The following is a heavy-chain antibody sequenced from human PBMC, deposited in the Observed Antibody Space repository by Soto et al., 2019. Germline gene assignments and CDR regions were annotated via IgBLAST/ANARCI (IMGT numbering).Heavy chain of an antibody. CDR2: ISSGSSII. CDR1: GFAFNSYS. V-gene: IGHV3-48*02. CDR3: ARGVSGYHVGYGTDV. D-gene: IGHD6-25*01. J-gene: IGHJ6*02. Sequence: EVQLVESGGGLVQPGGSLSLSCAASGFAFNSYSVNWVRQAPGKGLEWVSYISSGSSIIYYADSVKGRFTISRDDAQISLYREVNRLRDDGTAVYYCARGVSGYHVGYGTDVGGQGTTVPVSS.